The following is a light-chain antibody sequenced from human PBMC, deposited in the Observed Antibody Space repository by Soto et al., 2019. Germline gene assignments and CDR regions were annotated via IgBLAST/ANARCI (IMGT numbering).Light chain of an antibody. J-gene: IGKJ4*01. V-gene: IGKV1-27*01. CDR2: ASS. CDR1: QGISNY. CDR3: QKYNSAPPT. Sequence: DIQMTQSPSSLSASVGDRVTITCRASQGISNYLAWYQQKPGKVPTLLMYASSTLQSGVPSRFSGGGSGTAFTLTISSLQPEDVETYYCQKYNSAPPTFGGGTKVESK.